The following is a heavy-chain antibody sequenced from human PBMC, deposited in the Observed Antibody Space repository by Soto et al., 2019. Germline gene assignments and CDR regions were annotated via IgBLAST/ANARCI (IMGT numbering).Heavy chain of an antibody. D-gene: IGHD3-22*01. CDR2: IYHSGST. Sequence: SETLSLTCAVSGGSISSSNWWSWVRQPPGKGLEWIGEIYHSGSTNYNPSLKSRVTISVDKSKNQFSMKLSSVTAADTAVYYCARDPGYYYDSSGSEGSPFDYWGQGTLVTVSS. V-gene: IGHV4-4*02. CDR1: GGSISSSNW. J-gene: IGHJ4*02. CDR3: ARDPGYYYDSSGSEGSPFDY.